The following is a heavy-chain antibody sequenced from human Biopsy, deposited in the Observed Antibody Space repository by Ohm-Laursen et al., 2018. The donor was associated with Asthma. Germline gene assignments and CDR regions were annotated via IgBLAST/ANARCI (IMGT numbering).Heavy chain of an antibody. CDR1: GYTFNSAG. D-gene: IGHD3-10*01. Sequence: ASVKVSCKTSGYTFNSAGITRVRQAPGQGLEWMGWISVYNGNTKVAQKLQDRVTMITVTSTSTAYMELRSLRSDDTAVYFCARAVDYSHYYGIDVWGQGTTVTVS. J-gene: IGHJ6*02. V-gene: IGHV1-18*01. CDR2: ISVYNGNT. CDR3: ARAVDYSHYYGIDV.